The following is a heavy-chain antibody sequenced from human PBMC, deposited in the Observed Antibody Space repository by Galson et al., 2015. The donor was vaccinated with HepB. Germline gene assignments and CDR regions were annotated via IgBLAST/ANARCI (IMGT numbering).Heavy chain of an antibody. Sequence: SETLSLTCTISGGSISSSSYYWGWIRQPPGKGLEWIGSIYYSGSTYYNPSLKSRVTISVDTSKNQFSLKLSSVTAADTAVYYCARHGQGVAGVITPYFDFWGQGTLVTVSS. J-gene: IGHJ4*02. V-gene: IGHV4-39*01. CDR2: IYYSGST. D-gene: IGHD3-22*01. CDR3: ARHGQGVAGVITPYFDF. CDR1: GGSISSSSYY.